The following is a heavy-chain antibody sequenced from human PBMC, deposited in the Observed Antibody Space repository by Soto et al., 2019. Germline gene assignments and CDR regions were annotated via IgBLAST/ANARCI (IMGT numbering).Heavy chain of an antibody. J-gene: IGHJ5*02. Sequence: VQSGAEVKKPGASVKASCKASGYNFIGYGITWVRQAPGQGLEWMGWISAYNGNSNYAQSLQDRVTMTTDSSTATAYLELRSLRPDDTAVYFCARGMYMAWCDPWGQGTPVTVSS. D-gene: IGHD1-1*01. CDR2: ISAYNGNS. CDR3: ARGMYMAWCDP. CDR1: GYNFIGYG. V-gene: IGHV1-18*01.